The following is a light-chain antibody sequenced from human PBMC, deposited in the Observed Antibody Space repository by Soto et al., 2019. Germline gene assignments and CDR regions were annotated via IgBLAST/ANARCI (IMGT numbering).Light chain of an antibody. Sequence: EIVMTQSPATLSVSPGERATLSCRASQSVSSNLAWYQQKPGQAPRLLIYVASTRATGIPARFSGSGSGTEFTLTIRRLQSEDCAVYYCQQYNNWLITFGGGTKVEIK. J-gene: IGKJ4*01. CDR2: VAS. V-gene: IGKV3-15*01. CDR1: QSVSSN. CDR3: QQYNNWLIT.